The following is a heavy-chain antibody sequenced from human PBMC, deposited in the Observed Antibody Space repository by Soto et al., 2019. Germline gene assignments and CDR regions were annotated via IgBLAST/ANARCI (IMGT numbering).Heavy chain of an antibody. CDR3: ARGRIAAAGIRPSYYYYMDV. V-gene: IGHV3-11*01. J-gene: IGHJ6*03. Sequence: QVQLVESGGGLVKPGGSLRLSCAASGFTFSDYYMSWIRQAPGKGLEWVSYISSSGSTIYYADSVKGRFTISRDNAKNSLYLKMNSLRAEDTAVYYCARGRIAAAGIRPSYYYYMDVWGKGTTVTVSS. CDR2: ISSSGSTI. D-gene: IGHD6-13*01. CDR1: GFTFSDYY.